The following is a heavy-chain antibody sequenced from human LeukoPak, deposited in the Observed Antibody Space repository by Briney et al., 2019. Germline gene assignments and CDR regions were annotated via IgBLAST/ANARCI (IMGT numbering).Heavy chain of an antibody. CDR3: ARGVSRLGELSLNWFDP. D-gene: IGHD3-16*02. CDR2: ISAYNGNT. Sequence: ASVKVSCKASGYTFTSYGISWVRQAPGQGLVWMGWISAYNGNTNYAQKLQGRVTMTTDTSTSTAYMELGSLRSDDTAVYYCARGVSRLGELSLNWFDPWGQGTLVTVSS. V-gene: IGHV1-18*01. CDR1: GYTFTSYG. J-gene: IGHJ5*02.